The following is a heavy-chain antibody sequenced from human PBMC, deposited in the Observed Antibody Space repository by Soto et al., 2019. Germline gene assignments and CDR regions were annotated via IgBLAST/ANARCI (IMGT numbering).Heavy chain of an antibody. CDR2: MNPISGNT. V-gene: IGHV1-8*02. CDR3: ARGRQDYYYYYYMDV. CDR1: GGTFSSYT. J-gene: IGHJ6*03. Sequence: ASVKVSCKASGGTFSSYTISWVRQAPGQGLEWMGWMNPISGNTGYAQKFQGRVTMTRNTSTSTAYMELSSLRSEDTAVYYCARGRQDYYYYYYMDVWGKGTTVTVSS.